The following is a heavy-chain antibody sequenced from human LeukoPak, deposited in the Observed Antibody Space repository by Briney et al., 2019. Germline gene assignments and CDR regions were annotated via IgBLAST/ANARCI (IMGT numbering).Heavy chain of an antibody. CDR3: ARDPQVGDILYSGYGLSSGYYGMDV. D-gene: IGHD5-12*01. CDR2: IKQDGSEK. Sequence: GGSLRLSCAASGFTFSSYWMSWVRQAPGKGLEWVANIKQDGSEKYYVDSVKGRFTISRDNAKNSLYLQMNSLRAEDTAVYYCARDPQVGDILYSGYGLSSGYYGMDVWGQGTTVTVSS. CDR1: GFTFSSYW. V-gene: IGHV3-7*01. J-gene: IGHJ6*02.